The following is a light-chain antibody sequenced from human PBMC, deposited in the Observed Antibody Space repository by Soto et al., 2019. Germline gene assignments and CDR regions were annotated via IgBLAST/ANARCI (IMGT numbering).Light chain of an antibody. CDR3: QQYAYPPPHS. J-gene: IGKJ2*03. Sequence: DIVLTQSPGTLSLSPGERATLSCRASQSLGTDYLAWYQQKPGQAPRLLIYDASRRATGIPVRFSGSGSGADFTLTISTLEPEDFAVYYCQQYAYPPPHSFGQGTKLEIK. CDR2: DAS. V-gene: IGKV3-20*01. CDR1: QSLGTDY.